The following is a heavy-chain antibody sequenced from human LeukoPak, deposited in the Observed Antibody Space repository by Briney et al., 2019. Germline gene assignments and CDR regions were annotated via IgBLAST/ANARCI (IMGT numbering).Heavy chain of an antibody. J-gene: IGHJ4*02. Sequence: AAVKVSCKSSGYTFTSYGISGVRQAPGQGLEWMGWISAYNGNTNYAQKLQGRVTMTIDTFTSTAYMELRSLRSDDTAVYYCARAEVKLGEQTFDYWGQGTLVTVSS. D-gene: IGHD3-16*01. V-gene: IGHV1-18*01. CDR2: ISAYNGNT. CDR1: GYTFTSYG. CDR3: ARAEVKLGEQTFDY.